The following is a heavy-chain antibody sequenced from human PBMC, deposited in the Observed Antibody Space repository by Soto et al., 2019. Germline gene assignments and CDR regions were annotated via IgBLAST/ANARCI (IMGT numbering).Heavy chain of an antibody. Sequence: SGGSLRLPCAASAVTFSSYAMHWVRQAPGKGLEWVAVISYDGSNKYYADSVKGRFTISRDKSKNTLYLQMNSLSAEHTAVYYCARESTALLPGYYYYYGMDVWGQGTTVTVSS. V-gene: IGHV3-30-3*01. CDR1: AVTFSSYA. CDR2: ISYDGSNK. D-gene: IGHD4-17*01. J-gene: IGHJ6*02. CDR3: ARESTALLPGYYYYYGMDV.